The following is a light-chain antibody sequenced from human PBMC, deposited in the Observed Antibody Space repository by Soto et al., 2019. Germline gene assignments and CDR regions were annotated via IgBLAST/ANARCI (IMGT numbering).Light chain of an antibody. Sequence: DIQMTQSPSTLSSSVGDRFTITFLASENIKNWLAWYQQTAGKAPKVLISDASRLEAGVPSRFSGSGSGTDFTLTITSLQTDDFGTYYCQQYDVHPKTFGQGTKVDIK. J-gene: IGKJ1*01. CDR1: ENIKNW. CDR3: QQYDVHPKT. V-gene: IGKV1-5*01. CDR2: DAS.